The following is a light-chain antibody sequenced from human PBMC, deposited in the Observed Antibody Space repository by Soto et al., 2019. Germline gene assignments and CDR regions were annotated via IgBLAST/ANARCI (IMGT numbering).Light chain of an antibody. Sequence: QSVLTQPACVSGSPGQSITISCTGTSSDVGAYKYVSWYQQHPGKAPKVMIYEVSNRPSGVSNRFSGSKSGNTASLTISGLQAEDEADYFCRSYSSSTTIFVLGTGTKVIVL. CDR2: EVS. CDR3: RSYSSSTTIFV. J-gene: IGLJ1*01. V-gene: IGLV2-14*01. CDR1: SSDVGAYKY.